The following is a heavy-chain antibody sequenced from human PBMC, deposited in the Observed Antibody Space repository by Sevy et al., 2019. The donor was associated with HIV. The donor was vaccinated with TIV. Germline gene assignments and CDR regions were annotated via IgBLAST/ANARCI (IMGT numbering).Heavy chain of an antibody. CDR3: AKDRNPGIAAAGSDY. CDR1: GFTFSSYA. Sequence: GSLRLSCAASGFTFSSYAMSWVRQAPGKGLEWVSAISGSGGSTYYADSVKGRFTISRDNSKNTLYLQMNSLRAEDTAVYYCAKDRNPGIAAAGSDYWGPGTLVTVSS. V-gene: IGHV3-23*01. D-gene: IGHD6-13*01. J-gene: IGHJ4*02. CDR2: ISGSGGST.